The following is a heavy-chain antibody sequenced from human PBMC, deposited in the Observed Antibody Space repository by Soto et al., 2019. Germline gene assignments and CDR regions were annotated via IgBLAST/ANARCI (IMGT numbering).Heavy chain of an antibody. CDR2: IGGSGRTT. D-gene: IGHD3-22*01. CDR1: AFTFNNYA. V-gene: IGHV3-23*01. Sequence: GGSLRLSCAASAFTFNNYALSWVRQAPGTGLEWVSGIGGSGRTTYYADSVKGRFTISRDNSNNTLFLQMNSLRAEDTAVYYCAKSRYSDSSGDFYDYWGQGTLVTVSS. J-gene: IGHJ4*02. CDR3: AKSRYSDSSGDFYDY.